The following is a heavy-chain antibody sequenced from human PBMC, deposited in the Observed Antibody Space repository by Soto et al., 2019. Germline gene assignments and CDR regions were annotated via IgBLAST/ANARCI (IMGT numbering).Heavy chain of an antibody. CDR3: AKAGGAAGTVDYFDS. Sequence: XGSLRLSCSASGVTFNNYAINWVRQSPGKGLEWVSVISGSAGSTYYADSVKGRFTITRDNSKNTLYLQMSSLRAEDTAVYYCAKAGGAAGTVDYFDSWGQGTLVTVSS. D-gene: IGHD6-13*01. CDR2: ISGSAGST. CDR1: GVTFNNYA. J-gene: IGHJ4*02. V-gene: IGHV3-23*01.